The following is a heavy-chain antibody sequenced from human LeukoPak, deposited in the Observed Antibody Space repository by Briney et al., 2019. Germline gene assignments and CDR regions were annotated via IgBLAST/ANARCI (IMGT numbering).Heavy chain of an antibody. CDR1: GYTFTGYY. J-gene: IGHJ3*02. Sequence: ASVKVSCKASGYTFTGYYMHWVRQAPGQGLEWMGWINPNSGGTNYAQKFQGRVTMTRDTSISIAYMELSRLRSDDTAVYYCARDGSIAARATFDIWGQGTMVTVSS. D-gene: IGHD6-6*01. V-gene: IGHV1-2*02. CDR3: ARDGSIAARATFDI. CDR2: INPNSGGT.